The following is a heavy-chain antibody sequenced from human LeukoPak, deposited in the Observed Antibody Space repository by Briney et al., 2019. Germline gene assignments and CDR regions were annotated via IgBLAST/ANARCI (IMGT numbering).Heavy chain of an antibody. V-gene: IGHV4-59*01. CDR1: GGSISSYY. CDR3: ARGYCSSTSCYRLNWFDP. CDR2: IYYSGST. Sequence: SETLSLTCTVSGGSISSYYWSWIRQPPGKGLEWIGYIYYSGSTNYNPSLKSRVTTSVDTSKNQFSLKLSSVTAADTAVYYCARGYCSSTSCYRLNWFDPWGQGTLVTVSS. D-gene: IGHD2-2*01. J-gene: IGHJ5*02.